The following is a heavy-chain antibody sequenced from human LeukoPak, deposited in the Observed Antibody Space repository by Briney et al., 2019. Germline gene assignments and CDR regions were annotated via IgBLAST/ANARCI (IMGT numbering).Heavy chain of an antibody. V-gene: IGHV3-30-3*01. CDR1: GFIFSTYA. CDR3: ARDSYGSDY. CDR2: ISYDESNE. Sequence: PGGSLRLFCAASGFIFSTYATHWVRQAPGKGLDWVAVISYDESNEYYADSVKGRFTISRDNSKNTLYLQMNSLRAEDSAVYYCARDSYGSDYWGQGTLVTVSS. D-gene: IGHD3-10*01. J-gene: IGHJ4*02.